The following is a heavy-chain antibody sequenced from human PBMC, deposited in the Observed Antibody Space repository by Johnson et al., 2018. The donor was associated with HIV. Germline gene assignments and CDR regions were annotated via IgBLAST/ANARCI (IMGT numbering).Heavy chain of an antibody. CDR2: ISCGGRT. CDR3: ARDRGYSGSYFGAFDI. J-gene: IGHJ3*02. Sequence: VQLVESGGDLVQPGGSLRLSCAASGFSVSTSYMTWVRQAPGKGLAWVSSISCGGRTYYADSVKGRFTISRDNAKNSLYLQLNSLRAEDTAVYYCARDRGYSGSYFGAFDIWGQGTMVTVSS. CDR1: GFSVSTSY. V-gene: IGHV3-66*01. D-gene: IGHD1-26*01.